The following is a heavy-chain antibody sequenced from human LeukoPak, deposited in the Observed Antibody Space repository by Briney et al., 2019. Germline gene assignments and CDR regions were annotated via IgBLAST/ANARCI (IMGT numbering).Heavy chain of an antibody. V-gene: IGHV3-7*01. CDR2: IKQDGSEK. Sequence: GGSLRLSCAASGFTFSSYWMSWVRQAPGKGLEWVANIKQDGSEKYYVDSVKGRFTISRDNAKNSLYLQVNSLRAEDTAVYYCARDSCGGDCYYYYYGMDVWGQGTTVTVSS. CDR3: ARDSCGGDCYYYYYGMDV. CDR1: GFTFSSYW. J-gene: IGHJ6*02. D-gene: IGHD2-21*02.